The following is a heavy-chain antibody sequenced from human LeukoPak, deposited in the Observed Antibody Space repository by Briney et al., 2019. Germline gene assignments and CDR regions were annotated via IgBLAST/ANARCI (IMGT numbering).Heavy chain of an antibody. J-gene: IGHJ4*02. CDR3: AKRSLSSSSYFDY. Sequence: GWSLRLSCAASGFTFSRYAMSWVRQAPSKGVEWVSAIRGSGGSTYYADSVKGRFTISRDNSKNTLYLQMNSLRAEDTAVYYCAKRSLSSSSYFDYWGQGTLVTVSS. D-gene: IGHD6-6*01. CDR1: GFTFSRYA. CDR2: IRGSGGST. V-gene: IGHV3-23*01.